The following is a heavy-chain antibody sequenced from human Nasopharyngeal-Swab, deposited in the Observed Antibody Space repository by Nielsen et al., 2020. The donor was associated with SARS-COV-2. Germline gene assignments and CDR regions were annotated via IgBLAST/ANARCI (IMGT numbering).Heavy chain of an antibody. Sequence: GGSLRLSCAASGFTFSSYSMSWLRQAPGKGLEWVSTITGNGETTYYADSVKGRFTISRDNSENTVYLQMNSLRAEDTALYHCARPLSRDSTWTTEANWFDPWGQGTLVTVSS. D-gene: IGHD6-13*01. J-gene: IGHJ5*02. V-gene: IGHV3-23*01. CDR1: GFTFSSYS. CDR3: ARPLSRDSTWTTEANWFDP. CDR2: ITGNGETT.